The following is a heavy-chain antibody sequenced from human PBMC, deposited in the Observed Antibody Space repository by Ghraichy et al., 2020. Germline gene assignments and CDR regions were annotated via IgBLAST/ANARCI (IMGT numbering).Heavy chain of an antibody. J-gene: IGHJ6*03. CDR3: ARIQMARIAAPRGNYYYYYMDV. Sequence: SGPTLVKPTETLTLTCTVSGFSLSNARMGVSWIRQPPGKALEWLAHIFSNDEKSYSTSLKSRLTISKDTSKSQVVLTMTNMDPVDTATYYCARIQMARIAAPRGNYYYYYMDVWGKGTTVTVSS. CDR1: GFSLSNARMG. V-gene: IGHV2-26*01. D-gene: IGHD6-6*01. CDR2: IFSNDEK.